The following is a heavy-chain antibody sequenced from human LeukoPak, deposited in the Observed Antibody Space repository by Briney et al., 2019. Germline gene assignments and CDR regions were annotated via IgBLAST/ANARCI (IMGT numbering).Heavy chain of an antibody. CDR2: IIPIFGTA. CDR3: ASSGPAMAQGDY. Sequence: SVKVSCKASGGTFSRYAISWVRQAPGQGREGMGGIIPIFGTANYAQKFQGRVTITTDESTSTAYMELSTLRSEDTAVSHCASSGPAMAQGDYWGQGTLVTVSS. V-gene: IGHV1-69*05. CDR1: GGTFSRYA. D-gene: IGHD5-18*01. J-gene: IGHJ4*02.